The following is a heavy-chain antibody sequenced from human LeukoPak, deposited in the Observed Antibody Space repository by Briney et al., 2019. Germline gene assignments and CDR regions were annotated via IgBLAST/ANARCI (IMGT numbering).Heavy chain of an antibody. Sequence: GESLKISCKASGYTLTSYWIGWVRQMPAKGLEWMAIINPGDSDTRHSPSFQGQVTISADRYIRTAYLPGSSLKASHTAMYYCARDWKDPAAFDIWGQGTMVTVIS. CDR2: INPGDSDT. J-gene: IGHJ3*02. CDR3: ARDWKDPAAFDI. V-gene: IGHV5-51*01. D-gene: IGHD1-1*01. CDR1: GYTLTSYW.